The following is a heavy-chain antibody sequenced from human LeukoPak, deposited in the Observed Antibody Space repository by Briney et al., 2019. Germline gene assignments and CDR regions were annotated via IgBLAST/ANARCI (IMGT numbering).Heavy chain of an antibody. CDR2: MYYDGSS. Sequence: PSETLSLTCTVSGGSINSGTFYWGWIRQPPGKGLEWIGSMYYDGSSYYHPSLKSRVTTSVDTSKNQFSLKLTSVTAADTAVYFCARRSDSGSDDGEDYFDYWGQGTLVTVSS. J-gene: IGHJ4*02. CDR3: ARRSDSGSDDGEDYFDY. V-gene: IGHV4-39*01. D-gene: IGHD1-26*01. CDR1: GGSINSGTFY.